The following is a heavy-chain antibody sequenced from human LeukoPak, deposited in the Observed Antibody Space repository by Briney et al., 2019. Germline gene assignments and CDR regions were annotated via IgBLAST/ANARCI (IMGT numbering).Heavy chain of an antibody. CDR1: GFTFSSYS. Sequence: PWGSLRLSCAASGFTFSSYSMNWVRQAPGKGLEWVSSISSSSSYIYYADSVKGRFTISRDNAKNSLYLQMNSLRAEDTAVYYCARDYAPNSYYDSSGYSPGGDYWGQGTLVTVSS. CDR3: ARDYAPNSYYDSSGYSPGGDY. J-gene: IGHJ4*02. D-gene: IGHD3-22*01. V-gene: IGHV3-21*01. CDR2: ISSSSSYI.